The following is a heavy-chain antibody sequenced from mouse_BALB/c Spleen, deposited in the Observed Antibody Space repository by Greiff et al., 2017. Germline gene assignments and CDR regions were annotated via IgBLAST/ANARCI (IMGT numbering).Heavy chain of an antibody. Sequence: VKLVESGPGLVAPSQSLSITCTVSGFSLTSYGVHWVRQPPGKGLEWLGVIWAGGSTNYNSALMSRLSISKDNSKSQVFLKMNSLQTDDTAMYYCARAMVYGNYPWYFDVWGAGTTVTVSS. V-gene: IGHV2-9*02. CDR2: IWAGGST. CDR3: ARAMVYGNYPWYFDV. J-gene: IGHJ1*01. D-gene: IGHD2-1*01. CDR1: GFSLTSYG.